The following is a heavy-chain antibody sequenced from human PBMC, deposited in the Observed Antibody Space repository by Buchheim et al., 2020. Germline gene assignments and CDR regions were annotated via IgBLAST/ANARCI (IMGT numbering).Heavy chain of an antibody. J-gene: IGHJ4*02. V-gene: IGHV3-7*01. CDR1: GFPFGSYW. Sequence: EVQLVESGGGLVQPGGSLRLSCVASGFPFGSYWMTWVRQSPGKGLEWVANIKHDGSEKFYVDSVRGRFTISRDNAKNSLYLQMNSLRVKNTAVYYCWGAKADNWGQETLLTVSS. D-gene: IGHD3-16*01. CDR3: WGAKADN. CDR2: IKHDGSEK.